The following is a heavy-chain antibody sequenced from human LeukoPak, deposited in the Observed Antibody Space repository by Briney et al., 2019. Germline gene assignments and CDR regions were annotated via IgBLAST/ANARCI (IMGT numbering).Heavy chain of an antibody. D-gene: IGHD6-19*01. CDR3: ARDSSGNY. V-gene: IGHV3-7*01. Sequence: PGGSLRLSCAASGFTFSSYWMSWVRQAPGKGLEWVATIKKDGSEEYYVDSVKGRFTISRDNAKSSLYLQMNSLRGDDTAVYYCARDSSGNYWGQGTLVTVSS. CDR1: GFTFSSYW. CDR2: IKKDGSEE. J-gene: IGHJ4*02.